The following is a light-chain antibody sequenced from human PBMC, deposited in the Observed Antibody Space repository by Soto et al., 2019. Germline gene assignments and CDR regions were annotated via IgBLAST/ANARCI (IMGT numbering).Light chain of an antibody. CDR3: SSYTSSSTYV. Sequence: QSALTQPASVSGSPGQSITISRTGTSTDVGGYNYVSWYQHHPGKAPKLMIYEVSNRPSGVSNRFSGSKSANTASLTISGLQAEDEADYYCSSYTSSSTYVFGTGTKVTVL. CDR2: EVS. V-gene: IGLV2-14*01. J-gene: IGLJ1*01. CDR1: STDVGGYNY.